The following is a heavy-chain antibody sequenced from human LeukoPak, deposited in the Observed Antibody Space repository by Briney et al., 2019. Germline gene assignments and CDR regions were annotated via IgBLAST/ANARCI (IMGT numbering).Heavy chain of an antibody. CDR1: GGSISSYY. V-gene: IGHV4-59*08. Sequence: SKTLSLTCTVSGGSISSYYWSWIRQPPGKGLEWIGYIYYSGSTNHNPSLKSRVTISVDTSKNQFSLKLSSVTAADTAVYYCARGRQWLVDWGQGTLVTVSS. J-gene: IGHJ4*02. CDR3: ARGRQWLVD. CDR2: IYYSGST. D-gene: IGHD6-19*01.